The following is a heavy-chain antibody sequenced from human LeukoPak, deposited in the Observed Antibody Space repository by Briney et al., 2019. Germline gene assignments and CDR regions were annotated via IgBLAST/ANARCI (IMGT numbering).Heavy chain of an antibody. J-gene: IGHJ6*03. V-gene: IGHV3-53*01. D-gene: IGHD1-26*01. Sequence: GGSLRLSCAASGFTVITNDMTWVRQAPGKGLEWVSVIYTGGSTYYADSVKGRFTISRDNSKNTLYLQMNSLRAEDTAVYYCTTTGGSYGAYYMDVWGKGTTVTVSS. CDR3: TTTGGSYGAYYMDV. CDR2: IYTGGST. CDR1: GFTVITND.